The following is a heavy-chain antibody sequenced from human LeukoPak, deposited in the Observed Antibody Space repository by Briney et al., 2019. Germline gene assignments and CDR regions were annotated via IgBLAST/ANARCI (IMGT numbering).Heavy chain of an antibody. V-gene: IGHV4-4*07. J-gene: IGHJ4*02. CDR3: ARISIGRSDGTTSDFDY. CDR2: IYTSGST. CDR1: GGSISSYD. Sequence: SETLSLTCTVSGGSISSYDWSWIRQPAGKGLEWIGRIYTSGSTNYNPSLKSRVTMSVATSKNQFSLKLSSVTAADTAVYYCARISIGRSDGTTSDFDYWGQGTLVTVSS. D-gene: IGHD1-7*01.